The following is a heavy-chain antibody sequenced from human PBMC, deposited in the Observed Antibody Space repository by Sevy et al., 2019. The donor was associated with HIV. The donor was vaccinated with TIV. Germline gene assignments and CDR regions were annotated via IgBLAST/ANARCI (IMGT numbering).Heavy chain of an antibody. J-gene: IGHJ4*02. D-gene: IGHD2-15*01. V-gene: IGHV3-21*01. CDR2: INAISSNI. Sequence: GVSLRLSCAASGFTFSSYAMNWVRQAPGKGLEWVSSINAISSNIYYADSVKGRFTISRDNAENSLYLQMNSVRAEDTAVYYCARDLFSGGNAVYGYWGQGTLVTVSS. CDR1: GFTFSSYA. CDR3: ARDLFSGGNAVYGY.